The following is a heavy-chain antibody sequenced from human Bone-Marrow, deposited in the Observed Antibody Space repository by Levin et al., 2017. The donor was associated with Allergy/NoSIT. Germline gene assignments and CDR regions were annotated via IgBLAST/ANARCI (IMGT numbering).Heavy chain of an antibody. Sequence: GGSLRLSCAASGFTFSNAWMSWVRQAPGKGLEWVGRIKSKTDGGTTDYAAPVKGRFTISRDDSKNTLYLQMNSLKTEDTAVYYCTAERILGRRGSGLAGFAHWGQGILVTVSS. CDR3: TAERILGRRGSGLAGFAH. J-gene: IGHJ4*02. CDR1: GFTFSNAW. D-gene: IGHD3-10*01. CDR2: IKSKTDGGTT. V-gene: IGHV3-15*01.